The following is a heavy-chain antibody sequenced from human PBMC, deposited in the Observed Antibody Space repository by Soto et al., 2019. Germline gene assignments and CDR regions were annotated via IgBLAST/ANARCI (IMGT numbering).Heavy chain of an antibody. CDR1: GYTFSSYA. J-gene: IGHJ6*02. D-gene: IGHD3-3*01. Sequence: GASVKVSCKASGYTFSSYAISWVRQAPGQGLEWMGGIIPIFGTANYAQKFQGRVTITADESTSTAYMELSSLRSEDTAVYYCARGPGARITIFGVVIPPSSPRYGMDVWGQGTTVNVSS. CDR2: IIPIFGTA. CDR3: ARGPGARITIFGVVIPPSSPRYGMDV. V-gene: IGHV1-69*13.